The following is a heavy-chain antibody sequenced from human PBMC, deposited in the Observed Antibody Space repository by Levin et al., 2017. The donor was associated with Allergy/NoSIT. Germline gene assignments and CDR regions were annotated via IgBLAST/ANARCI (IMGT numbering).Heavy chain of an antibody. J-gene: IGHJ4*02. CDR1: GVSISSYY. CDR2: VYYSGST. Sequence: PGGSLRLSCTVSGVSISSYYWSWIRQAPGKGLEWIGYVYYSGSTNCDPSLRSRVTMSVDTSKNQFSLKLSSVTAADTAVYYCARGGGYYFEFDYWGQGTLVTVSS. V-gene: IGHV4-59*01. D-gene: IGHD3-22*01. CDR3: ARGGGYYFEFDY.